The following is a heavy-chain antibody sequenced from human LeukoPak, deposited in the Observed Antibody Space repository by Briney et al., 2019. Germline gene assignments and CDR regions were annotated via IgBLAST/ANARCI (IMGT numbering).Heavy chain of an antibody. CDR2: ISGSGDST. J-gene: IGHJ4*02. CDR3: AKSHASIWNVYDY. CDR1: GFTFHIYA. V-gene: IGHV3-23*01. Sequence: GGSLRLSCAASGFTFHIYAMSWVRLPPGKGLEWVSAISGSGDSTYYADSVKGRFTISRDISKNTLFLQMNSLRAEDTAVYYCAKSHASIWNVYDYWGQGTLVTVSS. D-gene: IGHD1-1*01.